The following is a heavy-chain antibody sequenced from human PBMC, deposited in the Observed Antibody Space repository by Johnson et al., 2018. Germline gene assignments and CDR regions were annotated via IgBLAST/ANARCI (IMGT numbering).Heavy chain of an antibody. V-gene: IGHV4-59*01. CDR3: SRRHKHLYDILPGYPYFYYGMDV. Sequence: QVQLQGSGPGLVKPSETLSLTCTVSGGSISSYYWSWIRQPPGKGLEWIGYIYDTGSTNYNPSLKSRVTISVDTSKNQFSLKLCSVTAADTAVYYWSRRHKHLYDILPGYPYFYYGMDVWGQGTTVTVSS. D-gene: IGHD3-9*01. CDR2: IYDTGST. CDR1: GGSISSYY. J-gene: IGHJ6*02.